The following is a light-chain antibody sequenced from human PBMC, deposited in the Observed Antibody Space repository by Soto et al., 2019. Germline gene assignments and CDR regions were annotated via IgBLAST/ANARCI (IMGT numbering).Light chain of an antibody. V-gene: IGLV2-14*03. CDR3: CSYTSSSTPGG. Sequence: QSVLTQPASVSGSPGQSITISCTGTSSDVSGYNYVSWYQQHPGKAPKLMIYDVSDRPSGVSNSFSASKSGNTASLTISGLQAEDEADYYCCSYTSSSTPGGFGTGTKVTVL. CDR1: SSDVSGYNY. CDR2: DVS. J-gene: IGLJ1*01.